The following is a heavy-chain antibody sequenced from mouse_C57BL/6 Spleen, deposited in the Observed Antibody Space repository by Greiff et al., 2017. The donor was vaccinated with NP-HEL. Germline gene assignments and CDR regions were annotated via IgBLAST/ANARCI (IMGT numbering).Heavy chain of an antibody. Sequence: VQLKESGPVLVKPGASVKMSCKASGYTFTDYYMNWVKQSHGKSLEWIGVINPYNGGTSYNQKFKGKATLTVDKSSSTAYMELNSLTSEDSAVYYCARETLRRGFAYWGQGTLVTVSA. CDR1: GYTFTDYY. CDR3: ARETLRRGFAY. D-gene: IGHD2-12*01. J-gene: IGHJ3*01. V-gene: IGHV1-19*01. CDR2: INPYNGGT.